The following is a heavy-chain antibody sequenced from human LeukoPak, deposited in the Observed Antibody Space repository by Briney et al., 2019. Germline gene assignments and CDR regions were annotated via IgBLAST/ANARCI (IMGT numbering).Heavy chain of an antibody. V-gene: IGHV5-51*01. CDR1: GYTFTKSW. CDR3: AKTGYYSFDY. D-gene: IGHD2/OR15-2a*01. CDR2: IYPGDSDI. J-gene: IGHJ4*02. Sequence: GESLTISCKGSGYTFTKSWIGWVRQMPGKGLEWMAIIYPGDSDIRYSPSFQGQVTISADRSISTAYLQWSSLRASDTALYYCAKTGYYSFDYWGQGTLVTVSS.